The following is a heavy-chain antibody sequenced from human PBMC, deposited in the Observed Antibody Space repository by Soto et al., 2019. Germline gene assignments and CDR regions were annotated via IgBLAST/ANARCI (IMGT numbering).Heavy chain of an antibody. CDR2: INPSAGT. CDR3: ARVLAARSSRDFDY. CDR1: GGSFSTDY. J-gene: IGHJ4*02. V-gene: IGHV4-34*01. D-gene: IGHD6-6*01. Sequence: QVQLQQWGAGLLKPSETLSLTCAVYGGSFSTDYWSWIRQPPGKGLEWIGEINPSAGTNYNPSLKSRFTISVATSKNQFSLKLSSVTAADTAVYYCARVLAARSSRDFDYWGQGTLVTVSS.